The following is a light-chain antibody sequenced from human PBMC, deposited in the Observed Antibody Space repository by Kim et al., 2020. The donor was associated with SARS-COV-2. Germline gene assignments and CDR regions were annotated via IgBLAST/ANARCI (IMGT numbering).Light chain of an antibody. J-gene: IGLJ3*02. Sequence: QLVLTQPPSTSGTPGQRVTISCSGSISNIGSNTVNWYQQVPGTAPKLLIYTNNQRPSGVPDRFSGSKSGTSASLDISGLQSEDEADYYCAVWDDSLNGPVFGGGTQLTVL. CDR2: TNN. CDR3: AVWDDSLNGPV. V-gene: IGLV1-44*01. CDR1: ISNIGSNT.